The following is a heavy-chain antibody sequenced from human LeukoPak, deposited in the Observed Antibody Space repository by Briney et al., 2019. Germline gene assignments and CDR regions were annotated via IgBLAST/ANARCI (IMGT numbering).Heavy chain of an antibody. CDR1: GFTFSSYS. CDR3: ARGSARDSSGYYYDPLDY. J-gene: IGHJ4*02. D-gene: IGHD3-22*01. Sequence: PGGSLRLSCAASGFTFSSYSMNWVRQAPGEGLKWVSCISSSSSYIDYADSVKGRFTISRDNAKNSLYLQMNSLRSEDTAVYYCARGSARDSSGYYYDPLDYWGQGTLVTVSS. V-gene: IGHV3-21*01. CDR2: ISSSSSYI.